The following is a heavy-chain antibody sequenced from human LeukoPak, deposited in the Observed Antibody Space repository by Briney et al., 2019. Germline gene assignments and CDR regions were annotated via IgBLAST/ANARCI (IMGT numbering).Heavy chain of an antibody. Sequence: GGSLRLSCAASGFTFSSYAMHWVRQAPGKGLEWVAVISYDGSNKYYADSVKGRFTIFRDNSKNTLYLQMNSLRAEDTAVYYCAREPYDILTGPFDYWGQGTLVTVSS. CDR1: GFTFSSYA. D-gene: IGHD3-9*01. V-gene: IGHV3-30*04. CDR3: AREPYDILTGPFDY. CDR2: ISYDGSNK. J-gene: IGHJ4*02.